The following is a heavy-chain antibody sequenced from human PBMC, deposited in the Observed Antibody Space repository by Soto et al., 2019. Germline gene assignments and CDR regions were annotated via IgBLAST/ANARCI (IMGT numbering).Heavy chain of an antibody. J-gene: IGHJ6*02. Sequence: QVQLVESGGGVVQPGRSLRLSCAASGFTFSSYAMHXXXXXXXXXXXXXXXXXXDGSNKYYADSVKGRFTISRDNSKXXXXXXXXXXXXXXXXXXXXXXXXXXXXXXXXXXXXXGMDVWGQGTTVTVSS. CDR1: GFTFSSYA. CDR3: XXXXXXXXXXXXXXXXXGMDV. CDR2: XXXDGSNK. V-gene: IGHV3-30-3*01.